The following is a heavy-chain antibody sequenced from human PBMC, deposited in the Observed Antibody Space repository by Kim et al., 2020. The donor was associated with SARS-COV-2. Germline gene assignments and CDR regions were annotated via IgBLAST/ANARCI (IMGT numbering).Heavy chain of an antibody. D-gene: IGHD3-9*01. V-gene: IGHV1-46*01. CDR3: ARERYDISTGYVSRFSYGMDV. CDR2: INPSGGSS. CDR1: GYIFTRYY. Sequence: ASVKVSCKTSGYIFTRYYIHWVRQAPGQGLEWMGAINPSGGSSRFAQKFQGRVIMTRDTSTDTIYIEVSSLISEDTAVYYCARERYDISTGYVSRFSYGMDVWGQGTTVTVSS. J-gene: IGHJ6*02.